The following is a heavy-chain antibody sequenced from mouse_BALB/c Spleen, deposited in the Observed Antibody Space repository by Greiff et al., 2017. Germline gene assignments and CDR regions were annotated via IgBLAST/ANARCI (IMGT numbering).Heavy chain of an antibody. CDR3: ARGPSMDD. CDR2: ISDGGSYT. Sequence: EVKLMESGGGLVKPGGSLKLSCAASGFTFSDYYMYWVRQTPEKRLEWVATISDGGSYTYYPDSVKGRFTISRDNAKNNLYLQMSSLKSEDTAMYYCARGPSMDDWGQGTSVTVSS. V-gene: IGHV5-4*02. J-gene: IGHJ4*01. CDR1: GFTFSDYY.